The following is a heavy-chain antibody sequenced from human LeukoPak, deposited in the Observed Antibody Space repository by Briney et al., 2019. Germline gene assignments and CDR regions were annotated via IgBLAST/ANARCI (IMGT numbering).Heavy chain of an antibody. D-gene: IGHD2-2*02. V-gene: IGHV3-30-3*01. J-gene: IGHJ4*02. CDR3: AGYNCSSTTCYTGGFDY. CDR1: GFTFSSYA. Sequence: PGRSLRLSCAASGFTFSSYAMHWVRQAPGKGLEWVAVISYDGSNKYYADSVKGRFTISRDSSKNTLYLQMNSLTAEDTAVYYCAGYNCSSTTCYTGGFDYWGQGTLVTVSS. CDR2: ISYDGSNK.